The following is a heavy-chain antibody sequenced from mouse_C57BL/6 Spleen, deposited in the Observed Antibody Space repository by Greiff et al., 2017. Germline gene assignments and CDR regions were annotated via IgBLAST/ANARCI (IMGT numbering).Heavy chain of an antibody. CDR3: ARTDGYYDYYAMDY. D-gene: IGHD2-3*01. Sequence: QVQLKQSGPELVKPGASVKLSCKASGYTFTSYDINWVKQRPGQGLEWIGWIYPRDGSTKYNEKFKGKATLTVDTSSSTAYMELHSLTSEDSAVYFCARTDGYYDYYAMDYWGQGTSVTVSS. CDR1: GYTFTSYD. J-gene: IGHJ4*01. V-gene: IGHV1-85*01. CDR2: IYPRDGST.